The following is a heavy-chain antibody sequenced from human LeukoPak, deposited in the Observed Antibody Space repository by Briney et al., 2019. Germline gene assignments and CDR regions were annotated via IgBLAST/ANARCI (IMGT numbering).Heavy chain of an antibody. J-gene: IGHJ6*02. CDR3: ARYHAGMDV. CDR1: GFTFSSYA. Sequence: GGTLRLSCAASGFTFSSYAMHWVRQAPGKGLDGVAVISYDGSNKYDADSVKGRFTNSRDNSKDTLYLQMNSRSAEDTAVYYCARYHAGMDVWGQGTTVTVFS. V-gene: IGHV3-30*04. CDR2: ISYDGSNK.